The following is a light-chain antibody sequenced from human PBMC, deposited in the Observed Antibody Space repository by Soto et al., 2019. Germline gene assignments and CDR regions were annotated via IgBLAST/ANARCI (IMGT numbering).Light chain of an antibody. CDR2: DAS. J-gene: IGKJ5*01. Sequence: EIVMRQSPATLSVCPGERATLSCGASQSISTDLAWYQQKPGQAPRLLIYDASTRAAGIPARFSGSGSGTEFTLTISSLEPEDSAVYYGQQRSNSPPWITFGQGTRLDI. CDR1: QSISTD. V-gene: IGKV3-11*01. CDR3: QQRSNSPPWIT.